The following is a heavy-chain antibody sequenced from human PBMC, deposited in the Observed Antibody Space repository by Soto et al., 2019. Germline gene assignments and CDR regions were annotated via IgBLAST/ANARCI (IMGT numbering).Heavy chain of an antibody. Sequence: QPGGSLRLSCAASGFTFSSYAMHWVRQAPGKGLEWVAVISYDGSNKYYADSVKGRFTISRDNSKNTLYLQMNSLRAEDAAVYYRARPYYDFWSGYFPSRLYYYYGMDVWGQGTTVTVSS. CDR2: ISYDGSNK. V-gene: IGHV3-30-3*01. CDR3: ARPYYDFWSGYFPSRLYYYYGMDV. D-gene: IGHD3-3*01. CDR1: GFTFSSYA. J-gene: IGHJ6*02.